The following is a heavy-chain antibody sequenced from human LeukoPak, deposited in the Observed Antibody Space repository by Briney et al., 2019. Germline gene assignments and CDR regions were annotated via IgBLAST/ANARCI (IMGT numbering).Heavy chain of an antibody. J-gene: IGHJ4*02. Sequence: ASVKVSCKASGYTFTGHYMHWVRQAPGQGLEWMGWINPNSGGTNYAQKFQGRVTMTRDTSISTAYMELSRLRSDDTAVYYCARPAPDYGDETLYFDYWGQGTLVTVSS. CDR1: GYTFTGHY. CDR3: ARPAPDYGDETLYFDY. V-gene: IGHV1-2*02. D-gene: IGHD4-17*01. CDR2: INPNSGGT.